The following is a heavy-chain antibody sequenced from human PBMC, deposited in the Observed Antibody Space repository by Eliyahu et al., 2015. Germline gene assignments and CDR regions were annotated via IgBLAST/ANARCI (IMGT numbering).Heavy chain of an antibody. J-gene: IGHJ5*02. CDR3: ARTYYDFWSGPPPFDP. Sequence: EVQLVESGGGLVQPGGSXXLSCAASGFTFXXYSMNWVRQAPGKGLEWVSYISSSSSTIYYADSVKGRFTISRDNAKNSLYLQMNSLRDEDTAVYYCARTYYDFWSGPPPFDPWGQGTLVTVSS. D-gene: IGHD3-3*01. CDR2: ISSSSSTI. V-gene: IGHV3-48*02. CDR1: GFTFXXYS.